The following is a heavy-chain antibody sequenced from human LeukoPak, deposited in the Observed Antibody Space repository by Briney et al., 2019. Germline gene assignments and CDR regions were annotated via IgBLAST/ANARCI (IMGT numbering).Heavy chain of an antibody. Sequence: SETLSLTCTVSGGSISSSYYYWGWIRQPPGKGLEWIGYIYYSGSTNYNPSLKSRVTISVDTSKNQFSLKLSSVTAADTAVYYCARCPPNYYDSSGYFDYWGQGTLVTVSS. CDR3: ARCPPNYYDSSGYFDY. CDR2: IYYSGST. CDR1: GGSISSSYYY. D-gene: IGHD3-22*01. V-gene: IGHV4-61*05. J-gene: IGHJ4*02.